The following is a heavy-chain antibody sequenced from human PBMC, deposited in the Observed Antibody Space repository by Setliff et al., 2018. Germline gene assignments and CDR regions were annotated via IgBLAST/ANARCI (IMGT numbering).Heavy chain of an antibody. CDR1: GFTFSSYW. D-gene: IGHD1-26*01. CDR3: ARDRGSGSYFLRYFDY. J-gene: IGHJ4*02. CDR2: IKQDGSEK. Sequence: LRLSCAASGFTFSSYWMSWVRQAPGKGLEWVANIKQDGSEKYYVDSVKGRFTISRDNAKNSLYLQMNSLRAEDTAVYYCARDRGSGSYFLRYFDYWGQGTLVTVSS. V-gene: IGHV3-7*01.